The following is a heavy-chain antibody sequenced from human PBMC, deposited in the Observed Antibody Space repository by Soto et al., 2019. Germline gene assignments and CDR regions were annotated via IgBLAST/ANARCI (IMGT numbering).Heavy chain of an antibody. CDR1: GYTFKSYG. CDR3: VRDSGSGYLDH. J-gene: IGHJ4*02. D-gene: IGHD2-15*01. V-gene: IGHV1-18*01. Sequence: QVQLVQSGAEVKKPGASAKVSCKASGYTFKSYGFSWVRQAPGQGLEWMGWISLNNGKPNYAQKVQARVTTTTDTTTSPAYMELRSLRSDATAVYYCVRDSGSGYLDHWGQGTLVTVSS. CDR2: ISLNNGKP.